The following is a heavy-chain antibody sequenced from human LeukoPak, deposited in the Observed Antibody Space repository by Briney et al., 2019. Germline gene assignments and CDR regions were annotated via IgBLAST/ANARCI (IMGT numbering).Heavy chain of an antibody. CDR2: IYTSGST. CDR3: ARERYCSSTSCYTSWFDP. V-gene: IGHV4-4*07. J-gene: IGHJ5*02. CDR1: GGSISSYY. Sequence: SETLSLTCTVSGGSISSYYWSRIRQPAGKGLEWIGRIYTSGSTNYNPSLKSRVTMSVDTSKNQFSLKLSSVTAADTAVYYCARERYCSSTSCYTSWFDPWGQGTLVTVSS. D-gene: IGHD2-2*02.